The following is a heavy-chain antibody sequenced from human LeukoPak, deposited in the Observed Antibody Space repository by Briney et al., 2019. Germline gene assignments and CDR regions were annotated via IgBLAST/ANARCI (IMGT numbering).Heavy chain of an antibody. Sequence: SQTLSLTCTVSGGSISSGSYYWSWIRQPAGKGLEWIGRIYTSGGTNYNPSLKSRVTISVDTSKNQFSLKLSSVTAADTAVYYCARGAVAGPYDYWGQGTLVTVSS. CDR2: IYTSGGT. CDR3: ARGAVAGPYDY. CDR1: GGSISSGSYY. D-gene: IGHD6-19*01. J-gene: IGHJ4*02. V-gene: IGHV4-61*02.